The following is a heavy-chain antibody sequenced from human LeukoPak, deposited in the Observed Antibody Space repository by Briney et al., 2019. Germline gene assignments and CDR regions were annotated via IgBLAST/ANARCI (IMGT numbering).Heavy chain of an antibody. CDR2: IYYSGST. V-gene: IGHV4-59*12. CDR3: AREIVTVTSYFDY. J-gene: IGHJ4*02. Sequence: SETLSLTCTVSGGSISSYQWSWIRQPPGKGLGWIGYIYYSGSTDYNPSLKSRVTITLDTSKNHLSLKLSSVTAADTAVYYCAREIVTVTSYFDYWGQGTLVTVSS. CDR1: GGSISSYQ. D-gene: IGHD4-17*01.